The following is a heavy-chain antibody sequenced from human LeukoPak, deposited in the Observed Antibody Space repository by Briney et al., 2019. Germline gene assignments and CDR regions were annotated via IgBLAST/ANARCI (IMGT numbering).Heavy chain of an antibody. J-gene: IGHJ4*02. D-gene: IGHD4-17*01. CDR2: IYSGGST. CDR1: GFTVSSNY. V-gene: IGHV3-66*01. CDR3: ARDAYGDYDY. Sequence: GGSLRLSCAASGFTVSSNYMSWVRQAPGKGLEWVSVIYSGGSTYYADSVKGRFTISRDNSKNTLYPQMNSLRAEDTAVYYCARDAYGDYDYWGQGTLVTVSS.